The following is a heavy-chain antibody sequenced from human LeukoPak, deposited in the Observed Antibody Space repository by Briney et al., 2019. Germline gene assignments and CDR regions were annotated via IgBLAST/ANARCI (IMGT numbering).Heavy chain of an antibody. CDR1: GFTFSSYE. Sequence: GGSLRLSCAASGFTFSSYEMNWVRQAPGKGLEWVSYISSSGSTIYCADSVKGRFTISRDNAKNSLYLQMNSLRAEDTAVYYCARARYCSGGSCYFYYYYYYMDVWGKGTTVTISS. D-gene: IGHD2-15*01. CDR3: ARARYCSGGSCYFYYYYYYMDV. CDR2: ISSSGSTI. J-gene: IGHJ6*03. V-gene: IGHV3-48*03.